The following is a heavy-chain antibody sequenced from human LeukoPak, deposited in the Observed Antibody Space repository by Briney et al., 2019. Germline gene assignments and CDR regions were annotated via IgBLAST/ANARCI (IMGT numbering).Heavy chain of an antibody. CDR1: GFTFSRYG. CDR2: ISSSSSYI. V-gene: IGHV3-21*01. J-gene: IGHJ3*02. CDR3: ARSRGNDAFDI. Sequence: GGSLRLSCAASGFTFSRYGMHWVRQAPGKGLEWVSSISSSSSYIYYADSVKGRFTISRDNAKNSLYLQMNSLRAEDTAVYYCARSRGNDAFDIWGQGTMVTVSS.